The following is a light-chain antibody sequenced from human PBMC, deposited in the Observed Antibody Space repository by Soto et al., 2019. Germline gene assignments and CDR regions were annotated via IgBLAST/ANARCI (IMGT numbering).Light chain of an antibody. Sequence: DLQMPQSPSSLSASVGDIVTITCRASQSISGYLNWYQQKPGKAPNLLIYAASSLQSGVPSRFSGSGSGTDFTLTINSLHPEDFATYYCQQSYSTPITFGQGTRLEIK. CDR2: AAS. CDR1: QSISGY. V-gene: IGKV1-39*01. CDR3: QQSYSTPIT. J-gene: IGKJ5*01.